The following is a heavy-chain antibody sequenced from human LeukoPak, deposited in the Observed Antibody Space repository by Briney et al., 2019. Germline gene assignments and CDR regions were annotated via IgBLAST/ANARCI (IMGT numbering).Heavy chain of an antibody. CDR2: INPNSGGT. D-gene: IGHD3-3*01. V-gene: IGHV1-2*02. Sequence: GASVKVSCKASGYTFTGYYMHWVRQAPGQGLEWMGWINPNSGGTNYAQKFQGRVTMTRDTSISTAYMELSRLRSDDTAVYYCASWDDFWSGYDFDYWGQGTLVTVSS. CDR3: ASWDDFWSGYDFDY. CDR1: GYTFTGYY. J-gene: IGHJ4*02.